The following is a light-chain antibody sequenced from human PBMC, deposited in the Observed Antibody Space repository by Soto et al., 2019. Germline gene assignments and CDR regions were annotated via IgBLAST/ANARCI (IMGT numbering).Light chain of an antibody. CDR2: DNN. Sequence: QSVLTQPPSVSAAPGQKVTISCSGSSANIGNNYVSWYQQLPGTAPKLLIYDNNKRPSGIPDRFSGSKSGTSATLGITGLQTGDEADYYCGTWDSGLSAWVFGGGTKLTGL. J-gene: IGLJ3*02. CDR1: SANIGNNY. CDR3: GTWDSGLSAWV. V-gene: IGLV1-51*01.